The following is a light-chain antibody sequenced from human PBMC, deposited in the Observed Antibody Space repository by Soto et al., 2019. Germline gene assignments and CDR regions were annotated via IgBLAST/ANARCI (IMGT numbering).Light chain of an antibody. V-gene: IGLV2-18*02. CDR3: SSYAASTTSL. J-gene: IGLJ2*01. Sequence: QSVLTQPLSVSGSPGQSVTISCIGTSSDVGTYDRVSWYQAPPGTAPKLIIYEVHYRPSGVPDRFSGSKSGNTASLTISGLQAEDEADYYCSSYAASTTSLFGGGTKLTVL. CDR2: EVH. CDR1: SSDVGTYDR.